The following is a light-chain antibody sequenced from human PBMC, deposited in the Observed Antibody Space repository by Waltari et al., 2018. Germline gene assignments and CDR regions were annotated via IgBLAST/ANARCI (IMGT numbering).Light chain of an antibody. CDR2: DTS. CDR1: QRVSRT. J-gene: IGKJ1*01. V-gene: IGKV3-20*01. Sequence: EIVLTKSPGTLSLSPGERATLSCRASQRVSRTLAWYQQKPGQAPRLLIYDTSSRAAGIPDRFSGSGFGTDFSLTISRLEPEDFAVYYCQKYGTLPATFGQGTKVEIK. CDR3: QKYGTLPAT.